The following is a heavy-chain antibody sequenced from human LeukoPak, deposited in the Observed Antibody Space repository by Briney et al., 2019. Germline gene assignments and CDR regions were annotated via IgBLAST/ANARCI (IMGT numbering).Heavy chain of an antibody. J-gene: IGHJ4*02. CDR2: ISTNGDSI. CDR3: ASASYHFSAYGY. D-gene: IGHD2-15*01. CDR1: GFAFGTYA. V-gene: IGHV3-64*01. Sequence: PGGSLRPSCAASGFAFGTYAMHWVRQAPGKELEFVSAISTNGDSIFYGNSVEGRFTNSRDNSKNTLYLQMGGLRAEDMAVYYCASASYHFSAYGYWGQGALVTVSS.